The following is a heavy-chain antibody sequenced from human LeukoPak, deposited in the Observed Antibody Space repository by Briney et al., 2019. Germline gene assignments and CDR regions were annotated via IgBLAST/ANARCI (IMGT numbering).Heavy chain of an antibody. J-gene: IGHJ4*02. V-gene: IGHV3-23*01. CDR2: ISGSGGST. D-gene: IGHD3-22*01. CDR3: ANRLYYYDSSGYYYPSYFDY. Sequence: GGSLRLSCAASGFTFSSYAMSWVRQAPGKGLEWVSAISGSGGSTYYADSVKGRFTISRDNSKNTLYLQMNSLRAEDTAVYYCANRLYYYDSSGYYYPSYFDYWGQGTLDTVSS. CDR1: GFTFSSYA.